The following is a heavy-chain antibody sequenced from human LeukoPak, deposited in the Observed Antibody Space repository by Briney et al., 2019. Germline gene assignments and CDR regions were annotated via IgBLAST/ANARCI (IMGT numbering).Heavy chain of an antibody. V-gene: IGHV3-20*04. CDR3: ARIVSGSMIVAYYFDY. D-gene: IGHD3-22*01. CDR2: INWNGGSA. J-gene: IGHJ4*02. Sequence: GGSLRLSCAASGFTFDDYGTSWVRQAPGKGLEWVSGINWNGGSAGYADSVKGRFTISRDNAKNSLYLQMNSLRAEDTALYYCARIVSGSMIVAYYFDYWGQGTLVTVSS. CDR1: GFTFDDYG.